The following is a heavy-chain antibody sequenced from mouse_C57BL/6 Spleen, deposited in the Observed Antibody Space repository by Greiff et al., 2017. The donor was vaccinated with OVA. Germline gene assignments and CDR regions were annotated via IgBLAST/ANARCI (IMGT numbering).Heavy chain of an antibody. CDR2: IDPSDSYT. CDR3: AREGYYYGSRWYFDV. CDR1: GYTFTSYW. D-gene: IGHD1-1*01. J-gene: IGHJ1*03. Sequence: QVQLQQPGAELVRPGTSVKLSCKASGYTFTSYWMHWVKQRPGQGLEWIGVIDPSDSYTNYNQKFKGKATLTVDTSSSTAYMQLSSLTSEDSAVYYCAREGYYYGSRWYFDVWGTGTTVTVSS. V-gene: IGHV1-59*01.